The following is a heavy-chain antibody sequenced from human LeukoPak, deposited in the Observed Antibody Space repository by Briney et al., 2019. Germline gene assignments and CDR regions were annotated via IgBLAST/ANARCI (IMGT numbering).Heavy chain of an antibody. Sequence: SETLSLTCTVSGGSISSYYWSWIRQPPGKGLEWIGYIYYSGSTNYNPSLKSRVTISVDTSKNQFSLKLSSVTAADTAVYYCARDSPGGAAAGTLDPWGQGTLVPSPQ. CDR2: IYYSGST. J-gene: IGHJ5*02. V-gene: IGHV4-59*01. CDR3: ARDSPGGAAAGTLDP. D-gene: IGHD6-13*01. CDR1: GGSISSYY.